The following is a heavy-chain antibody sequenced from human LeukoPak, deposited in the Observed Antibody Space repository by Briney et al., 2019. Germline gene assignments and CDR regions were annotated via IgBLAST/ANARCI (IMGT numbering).Heavy chain of an antibody. CDR1: GDSISSSY. D-gene: IGHD4-11*01. CDR2: IYHSGSA. Sequence: SETLSLTCTVSGDSISSSYWTWIRQPPGKGLEWIGYIYHSGSANYNPSLKSRVTISVDTSKNHFSLNLSSVTAADTAVYYCARVGHLTNNWFDPWGQGSLVSVSS. V-gene: IGHV4-59*01. J-gene: IGHJ5*02. CDR3: ARVGHLTNNWFDP.